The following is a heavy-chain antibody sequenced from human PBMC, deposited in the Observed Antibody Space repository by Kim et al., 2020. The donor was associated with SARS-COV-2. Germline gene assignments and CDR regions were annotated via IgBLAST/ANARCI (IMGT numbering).Heavy chain of an antibody. Sequence: SPSIQGQVTISADKSISTAYLQWSSLKASDTAMYYCARHRSSSRRTDFDYWGQGTLVTVSS. D-gene: IGHD6-6*01. J-gene: IGHJ4*02. CDR3: ARHRSSSRRTDFDY. V-gene: IGHV5-51*01.